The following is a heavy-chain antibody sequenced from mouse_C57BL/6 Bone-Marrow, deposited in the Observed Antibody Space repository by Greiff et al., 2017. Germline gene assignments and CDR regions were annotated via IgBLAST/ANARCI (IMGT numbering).Heavy chain of an antibody. J-gene: IGHJ2*01. D-gene: IGHD2-3*01. Sequence: EVQLQQSGAELVRPGASVKLSCTASGFNIKDDYMHWVKQRPEQGLEWIGWIDPENGDTEYASKFQGKATITADTSSNTAYLQLSSLTSEDTAVYYCTTTLYDGYYLFDYWGQGTTLTVSS. V-gene: IGHV14-4*01. CDR3: TTTLYDGYYLFDY. CDR2: IDPENGDT. CDR1: GFNIKDDY.